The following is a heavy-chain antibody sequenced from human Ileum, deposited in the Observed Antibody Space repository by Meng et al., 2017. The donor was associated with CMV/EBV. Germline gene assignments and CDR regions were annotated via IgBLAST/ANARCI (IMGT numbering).Heavy chain of an antibody. V-gene: IGHV1-18*01. CDR2: ISTYNGNT. Sequence: YTFTTYGISWVRQAPGQGLEWMGWISTYNGNTNYAQKVQGRVTLTRDTSTSTAYMELWSLTSDDTAVYYCAKDGGRRSAFAPYNWFDTWGQGTLVTVSS. J-gene: IGHJ5*02. D-gene: IGHD3-16*01. CDR1: YTFTTYG. CDR3: AKDGGRRSAFAPYNWFDT.